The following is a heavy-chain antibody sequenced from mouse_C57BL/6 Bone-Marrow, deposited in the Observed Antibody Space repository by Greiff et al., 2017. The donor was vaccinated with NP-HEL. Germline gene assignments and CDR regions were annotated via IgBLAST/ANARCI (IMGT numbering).Heavy chain of an antibody. CDR3: ARSLAHFDY. CDR1: GYTFTSYW. Sequence: VKLMESGAELVKPGASVKMSCKASGYTFTSYWITWVKQRPGQGLEWIGDIYPGSGSTNYNEKFKSKATLTVDTSSSTAYMQLSSLTSEDSAVYYCARSLAHFDYWGQGTTLTVSS. J-gene: IGHJ2*01. CDR2: IYPGSGST. V-gene: IGHV1-55*01.